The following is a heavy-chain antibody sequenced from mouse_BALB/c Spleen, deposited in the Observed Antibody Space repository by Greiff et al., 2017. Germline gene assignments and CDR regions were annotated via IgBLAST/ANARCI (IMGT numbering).Heavy chain of an antibody. V-gene: IGHV7-3*02. CDR1: GFTFTDYY. CDR2: IRNKANGYTT. Sequence: VQLQQSGGGLVQPGGSLRLSCATSGFTFTDYYMSWVRQPPGKALEWLGFIRNKANGYTTEYSASVKGRFTISRDNSQSILYLQMNTLRAEDSATYYCARDRYYFDYWGQGTTLTVSS. J-gene: IGHJ2*01. CDR3: ARDRYYFDY.